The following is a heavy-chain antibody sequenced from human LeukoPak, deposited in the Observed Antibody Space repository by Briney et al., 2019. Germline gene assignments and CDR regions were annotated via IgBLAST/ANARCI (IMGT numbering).Heavy chain of an antibody. V-gene: IGHV6-1*01. J-gene: IGHJ5*02. D-gene: IGHD1-14*01. Sequence: SQTLSLTCAISGDSVSSNSAAWNWIRQSPSRGLEWLGRAYYRSKWYNDYAVSVKSRITINPDTSKNQFSLQLNSVTPEDTAVYYCARGGARTLINWFDPWGQGTLVTVSS. CDR3: ARGGARTLINWFDP. CDR2: AYYRSKWYN. CDR1: GDSVSSNSAA.